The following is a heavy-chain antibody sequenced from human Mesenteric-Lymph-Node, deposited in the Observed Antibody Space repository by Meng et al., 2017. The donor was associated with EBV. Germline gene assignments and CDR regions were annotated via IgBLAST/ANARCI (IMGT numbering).Heavy chain of an antibody. J-gene: IGHJ3*02. V-gene: IGHV4-30-4*01. D-gene: IGHD4-17*01. CDR1: GGSISSGGYY. CDR3: ARETTMTTSDAFDI. Sequence: QVQLQASGPGPVKPSQTLSLTCAVSGGSISSGGYYWSWIRQPPGKGLEWIGYIDYTGNTYYNPSLKSRLTMSTDTSRNQFSLRLSSVTAADTAVYFCARETTMTTSDAFDIWGQGTMVTVSS. CDR2: IDYTGNT.